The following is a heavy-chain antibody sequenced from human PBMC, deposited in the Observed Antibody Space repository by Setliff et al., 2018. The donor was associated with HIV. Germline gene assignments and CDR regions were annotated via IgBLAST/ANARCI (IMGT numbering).Heavy chain of an antibody. CDR3: ARQSTTSRDFDS. V-gene: IGHV4-30-4*01. D-gene: IGHD2-2*01. CDR1: YATLSTADYY. J-gene: IGHJ4*02. Sequence: PSETLSLTCTASYATLSTADYYWTWIRQPPGKGLEWIGFVSYTGTTRYSPSPRSRISISIDASKNKFSLQLSSVTAADTAVYYCARQSTTSRDFDSWGQGTLVTVSS. CDR2: VSYTGTT.